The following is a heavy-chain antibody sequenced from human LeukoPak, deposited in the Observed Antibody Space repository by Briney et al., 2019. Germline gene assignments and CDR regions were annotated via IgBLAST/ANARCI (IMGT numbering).Heavy chain of an antibody. CDR1: GYTLTELS. J-gene: IGHJ4*02. CDR2: FDPEDGET. D-gene: IGHD6-19*01. CDR3: ARVPSYSSGWFATDTFDY. Sequence: ASVKVSCKVSGYTLTELSMHWVRQAPGKGLEWMGGFDPEDGETIYAQKFQGRVTMTEDTSTDTAYMELNSLRAEDTAVYYCARVPSYSSGWFATDTFDYWGQGTLVTVSS. V-gene: IGHV1-24*01.